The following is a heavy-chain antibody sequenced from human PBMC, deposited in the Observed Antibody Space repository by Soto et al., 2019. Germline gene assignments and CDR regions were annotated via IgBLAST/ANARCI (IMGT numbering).Heavy chain of an antibody. CDR2: IYYSGST. J-gene: IGHJ3*01. D-gene: IGHD2-15*01. CDR3: XXXXXGXXXGXLCXHAFXX. Sequence: SEALSLTCTVSGDSVSSGLYYWGWVRQPPGKGLEWIGYIYYSGSTNYNPSLENRVTMSLATSKKQFSLRLRSVAAGDTAVYXXXXXXXGXXXGXLCXHAFXXWGQGTXXXV. CDR1: GDSVSSGLYY. V-gene: IGHV4-61*01.